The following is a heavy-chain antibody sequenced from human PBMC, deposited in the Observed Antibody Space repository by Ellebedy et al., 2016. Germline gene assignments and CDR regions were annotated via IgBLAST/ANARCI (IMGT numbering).Heavy chain of an antibody. CDR2: IYRSGSS. J-gene: IGHJ5*02. V-gene: IGHV4-30-2*01. D-gene: IGHD2/OR15-2a*01. Sequence: SETLSLXXNVSGDSINTGSYSWSWIRQPPGKGLEWIGFIYRSGSSYYNSSLRSRVTMSVDTSRNQFSLELTSVTAADTAVYFCARTLVPTSVRLPVASFDPWGQGTLVTVSS. CDR1: GDSINTGSYS. CDR3: ARTLVPTSVRLPVASFDP.